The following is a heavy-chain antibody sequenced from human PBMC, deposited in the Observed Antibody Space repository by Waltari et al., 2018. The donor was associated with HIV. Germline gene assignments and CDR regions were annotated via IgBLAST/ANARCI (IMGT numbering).Heavy chain of an antibody. CDR2: INPNSGGT. Sequence: QVQLVQSGAAVKKPGASVKVSCKASGYTFTGYYMPWVRQAPGQGLEWMGWINPNSGGTNYAQKFQGWVTMTRDTSISTAYMELSRLRSDDTAVYYCARGGSGASDYYYYYGMDVWGQGTTVTVSS. D-gene: IGHD6-19*01. V-gene: IGHV1-2*04. J-gene: IGHJ6*02. CDR1: GYTFTGYY. CDR3: ARGGSGASDYYYYYGMDV.